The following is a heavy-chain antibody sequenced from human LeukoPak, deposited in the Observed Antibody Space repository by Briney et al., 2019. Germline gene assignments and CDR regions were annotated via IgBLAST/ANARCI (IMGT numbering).Heavy chain of an antibody. D-gene: IGHD5-18*01. J-gene: IGHJ4*02. CDR1: GFTFSSYG. CDR3: AKVKYSYGSGIVDY. CDR2: IWYDGSNK. Sequence: GGSLRLSCAASGFTFSSYGMHWVRQAPGKGLEWMAVIWYDGSNKYYADSVKGRFTISRDNSKNTLYLQMNSLRAGDTAVYYCAKVKYSYGSGIVDYWGQGTLVTVSS. V-gene: IGHV3-33*06.